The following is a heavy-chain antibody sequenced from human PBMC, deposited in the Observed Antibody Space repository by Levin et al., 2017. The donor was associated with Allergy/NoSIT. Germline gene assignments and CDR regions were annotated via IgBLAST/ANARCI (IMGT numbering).Heavy chain of an antibody. Sequence: GESLKISCKASGYTFTSYGISWVRQAPGQGLEWMGWISAYNGNTNYAQKLQGRVTMTTDTSTSTAYMELRSLRSDDTAVYYCARVTYYYGSGSYYPSDYWGQGTLVTVSS. CDR1: GYTFTSYG. CDR3: ARVTYYYGSGSYYPSDY. D-gene: IGHD3-10*01. J-gene: IGHJ4*02. CDR2: ISAYNGNT. V-gene: IGHV1-18*01.